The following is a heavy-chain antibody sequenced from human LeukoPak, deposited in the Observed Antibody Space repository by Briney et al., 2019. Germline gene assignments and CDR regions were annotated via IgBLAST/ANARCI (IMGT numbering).Heavy chain of an antibody. J-gene: IGHJ4*02. CDR1: GGSFSGYY. CDR2: ISSSSSYI. D-gene: IGHD5-12*01. Sequence: PSETLSLTCAVYGGSFSGYYWSWIRQAPGKGLEWVSSISSSSSYIYYADSVKGRFTISRDNAKNSLYLQMNSLRAEDTAVYYCAREGGYSDYWGQGTLVTVSS. V-gene: IGHV3-21*01. CDR3: AREGGYSDY.